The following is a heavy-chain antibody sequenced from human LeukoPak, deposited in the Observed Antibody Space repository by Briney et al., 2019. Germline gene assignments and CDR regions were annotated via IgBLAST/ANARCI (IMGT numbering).Heavy chain of an antibody. CDR3: ARNDAYYYYGMDV. CDR2: ISYDGSNK. Sequence: PGGSLRLSCAASGFPFSSYAMHWVRQAPGKGLEWVAVISYDGSNKYYADSVKGRFTISRDNSKNTLYLQMNSLRAEDTAVYYCARNDAYYYYGMDVWGQGTTVTVSS. D-gene: IGHD1-1*01. J-gene: IGHJ6*02. V-gene: IGHV3-30*04. CDR1: GFPFSSYA.